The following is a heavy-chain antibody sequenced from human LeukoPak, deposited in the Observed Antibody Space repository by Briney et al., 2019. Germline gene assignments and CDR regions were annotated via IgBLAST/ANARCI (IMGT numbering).Heavy chain of an antibody. Sequence: SETLSLTCTVSGGSISSYYWSWIRQPPGKGLEWIGYIYYGGSTNYNPSLKSRVTISVDTSKNQFSLKLSSVTAADTAVYHCARHVTQRDWFDPWGQGALVTVSS. V-gene: IGHV4-59*08. CDR2: IYYGGST. CDR1: GGSISSYY. CDR3: ARHVTQRDWFDP. D-gene: IGHD4-23*01. J-gene: IGHJ5*02.